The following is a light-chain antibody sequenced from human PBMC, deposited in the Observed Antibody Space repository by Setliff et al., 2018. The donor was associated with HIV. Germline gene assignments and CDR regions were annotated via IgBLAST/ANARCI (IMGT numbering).Light chain of an antibody. J-gene: IGLJ1*01. CDR3: CSNTGSNTYV. V-gene: IGLV2-23*01. CDR1: SGDIGRYNL. CDR2: QAT. Sequence: SALTQPASVSGSPGQSITISCTGTSGDIGRYNLVSWYQQYPGKAPKLMIYQATKRPSGVSNRFSGSKSGNTASLTISGLQAEDEADYYCCSNTGSNTYVFGSGTKVTVL.